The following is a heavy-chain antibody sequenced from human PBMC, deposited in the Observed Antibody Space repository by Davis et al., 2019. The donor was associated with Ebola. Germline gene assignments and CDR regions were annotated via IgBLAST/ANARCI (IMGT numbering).Heavy chain of an antibody. J-gene: IGHJ6*03. CDR2: LIPLFATP. CDR1: GDTFSTNT. D-gene: IGHD6-13*01. CDR3: AKTARAAGRMIEETRVYKFYYMDV. Sequence: SVKVSCKASGDTFSTNTVIWVRQAPGQGLEWMGELIPLFATPSYSQKFQGRVTITADEFPTTAYMELSGLRSEDTAVYYCAKTARAAGRMIEETRVYKFYYMDVWGKGTTVTVSS. V-gene: IGHV1-69*13.